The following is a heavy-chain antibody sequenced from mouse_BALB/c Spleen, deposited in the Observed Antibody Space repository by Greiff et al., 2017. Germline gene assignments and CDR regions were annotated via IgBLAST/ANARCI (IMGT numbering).Heavy chain of an antibody. Sequence: QVQLQRPGAELVRPAASVTLSCKASGYTFTSYWFTWVKLRPGQGLEWIGNIYPSDSYTNYNQKFKDKATLTVDKSSSTAYMQLSSPTSEDSAVYYCTRGGVYYRYFEDRGEG. D-gene: IGHD2-1*01. CDR3: TRGGVYYRYFED. CDR2: IYPSDSYT. CDR1: GYTFTSYW. V-gene: IGHV1-69*02. J-gene: IGHJ1*01.